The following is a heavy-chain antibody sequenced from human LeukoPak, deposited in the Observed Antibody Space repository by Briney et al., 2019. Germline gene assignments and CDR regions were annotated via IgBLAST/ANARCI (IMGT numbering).Heavy chain of an antibody. CDR2: ISGSGGST. Sequence: PGRSLRLSCAASGFTFSSYAMHWVRQAPGKGLEWVSAISGSGGSTYYADSVKGRFTISRDNSKNTLYLQMNSLRAEDTAVYYCAKASSSIAVAGTGGQGTLVTVSS. CDR1: GFTFSSYA. CDR3: AKASSSIAVAGT. V-gene: IGHV3-23*01. D-gene: IGHD6-19*01. J-gene: IGHJ4*02.